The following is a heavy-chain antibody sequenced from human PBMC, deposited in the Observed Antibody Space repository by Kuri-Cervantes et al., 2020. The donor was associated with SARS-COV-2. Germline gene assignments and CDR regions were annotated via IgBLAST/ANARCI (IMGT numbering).Heavy chain of an antibody. V-gene: IGHV3-21*01. D-gene: IGHD6-6*01. CDR3: ARAVGSSSAGDYSMDV. Sequence: GGSLRLSCAASGFTFSFHSMNWVRQAPGKGLEWVSSISSSSTYIYYPDSVKGRFTNSRDNAKNSLFLQMSSLRADDTAVYYCARAVGSSSAGDYSMDVWGKGTTVTVSS. CDR2: ISSSSTYI. CDR1: GFTFSFHS. J-gene: IGHJ6*03.